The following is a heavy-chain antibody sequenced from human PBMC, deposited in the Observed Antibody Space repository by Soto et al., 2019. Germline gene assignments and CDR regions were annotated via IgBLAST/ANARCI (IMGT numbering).Heavy chain of an antibody. V-gene: IGHV3-21*01. D-gene: IGHD3-22*01. CDR1: GFTFSSYS. J-gene: IGHJ4*02. Sequence: EVQLVESGGGLVKPGGSLRLSCAASGFTFSSYSMNWVRQAPGKGLEWVSSISSSSSYIYYADSVKGRFTISRDNAKNSLYLQMNSLRAEDTAVYYCARGAVYYDGIAYYSNWGQGTLVTVSS. CDR3: ARGAVYYDGIAYYSN. CDR2: ISSSSSYI.